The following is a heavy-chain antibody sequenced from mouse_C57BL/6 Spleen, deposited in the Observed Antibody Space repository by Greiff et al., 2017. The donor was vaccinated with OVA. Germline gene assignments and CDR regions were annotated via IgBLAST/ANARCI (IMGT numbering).Heavy chain of an antibody. CDR2: IYPGDGDT. V-gene: IGHV1-80*01. Sequence: QVQLQQSGAELVKPGASVKISCKASGYAFSSYWMNWVKQRPGKGLEWIGQIYPGDGDTNYNGKFKGKATLTADKSSSTAYMQLSSLTSEDSAVYFCARRYDYSHYCDYWGQGTTLTVSS. CDR1: GYAFSSYW. CDR3: ARRYDYSHYCDY. D-gene: IGHD2-4*01. J-gene: IGHJ2*01.